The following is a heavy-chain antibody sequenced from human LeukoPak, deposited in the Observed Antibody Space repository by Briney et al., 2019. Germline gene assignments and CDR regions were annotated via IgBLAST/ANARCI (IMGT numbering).Heavy chain of an antibody. CDR2: ISSDGGNR. D-gene: IGHD6-6*01. V-gene: IGHV3-30-3*01. J-gene: IGHJ4*02. CDR3: DPHDSSSHF. CDR1: GFTFSIYA. Sequence: PGGSLRLSCAASGFTFSIYAMHWVRQAPGRGLEWVAFISSDGGNRYSADSVKGRFTISRDNSRNTLYLQMNSLRDEDTAVYYCDPHDSSSHFWGQGTLVTVSS.